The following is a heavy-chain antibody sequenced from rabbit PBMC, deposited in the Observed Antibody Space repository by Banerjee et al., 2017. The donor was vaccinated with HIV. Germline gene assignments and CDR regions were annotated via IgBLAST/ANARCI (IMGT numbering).Heavy chain of an antibody. CDR2: IYTSRGST. D-gene: IGHD6-1*01. V-gene: IGHV1S43*01. J-gene: IGHJ4*01. CDR3: ARVDYYTYGYVGYLNL. CDR1: GFDFGSKYD. Sequence: QSLEESGGGLDTPRGNLTPSVEDYGFDFGSKYDMCWVREAPGTGLELIACIYTSRGSTWYASWVNGRFTISSHNAQNTLYLQLNSLTAADTATYFCARVDYYTYGYVGYLNLWGQGTLVTVS.